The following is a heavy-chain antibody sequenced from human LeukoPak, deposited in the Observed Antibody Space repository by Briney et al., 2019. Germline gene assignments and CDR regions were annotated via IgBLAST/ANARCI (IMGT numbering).Heavy chain of an antibody. CDR2: INHSGST. CDR1: GGSFSGYY. Sequence: PSEPLSLTCAVYGGSFSGYYWSWIRQPPGKGLEWIGEINHSGSTNYNPSLKSRVTISVDTSKNQFSLKLSSVTAADTAVYYCARGLGGQFDYWGQGTLVTVSS. J-gene: IGHJ4*02. CDR3: ARGLGGQFDY. V-gene: IGHV4-34*01. D-gene: IGHD3-16*01.